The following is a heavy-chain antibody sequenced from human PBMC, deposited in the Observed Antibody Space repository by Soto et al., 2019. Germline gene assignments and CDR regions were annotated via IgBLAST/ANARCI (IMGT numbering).Heavy chain of an antibody. V-gene: IGHV4-59*01. CDR1: GGSISTYY. J-gene: IGHJ4*02. D-gene: IGHD3-22*01. CDR2: IYASGAT. CDR3: ARSHSFDGSSYHYSFHF. Sequence: SETLSLTCTVSGGSISTYYWSWIRQPPGGTLEWIGYIYASGATTYNPSLESRVTMSVDMPNNEFSLELTSLTAADTAVYYCARSHSFDGSSYHYSFHFWAQGTLVTVSS.